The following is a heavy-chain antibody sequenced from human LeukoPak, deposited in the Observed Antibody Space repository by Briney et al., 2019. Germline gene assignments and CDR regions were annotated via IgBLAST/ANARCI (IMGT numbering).Heavy chain of an antibody. J-gene: IGHJ4*02. D-gene: IGHD1-26*01. CDR3: ARARSDGGATYYYFDY. V-gene: IGHV1-8*01. CDR1: GYTFTSYD. CDR2: MNPNSGNT. Sequence: ASVKVSCKASGYTFTSYDINWVLQATGQGLEWMGWMNPNSGNTGYAQKLQGRVTMTRNTSISTAYMELSSLRSEDTAVYYCARARSDGGATYYYFDYWGQGTLVTVSS.